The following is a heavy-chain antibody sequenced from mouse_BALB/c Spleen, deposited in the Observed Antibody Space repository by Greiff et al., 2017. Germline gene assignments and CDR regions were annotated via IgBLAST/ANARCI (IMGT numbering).Heavy chain of an antibody. CDR3: ARGNDWYFDV. Sequence: VQLQQSGPGLVQPSQSLSITCTVSGFSLTSYGIHWVRQSPGKGLEWLGVIWSGGSTDYNAAFISRLSISKDNSKSQVFFKMNSLQADDTAIYYCARGNDWYFDVWGAGTTVTVSS. V-gene: IGHV2-4-1*01. CDR2: IWSGGST. J-gene: IGHJ1*01. CDR1: GFSLTSYG.